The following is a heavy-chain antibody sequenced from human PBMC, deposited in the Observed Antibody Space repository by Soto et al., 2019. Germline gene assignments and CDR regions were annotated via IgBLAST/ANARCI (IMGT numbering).Heavy chain of an antibody. Sequence: GGSLRLSCAATGLTFSSYAMHWVRQAPGKGLEWVAVISYDGSNKYYADSVKGRFTISRDNSKNTLYLQMNSLRAEDTAVYYCARAKPGSSGDEWLGYFDYWGQGTLVT. CDR2: ISYDGSNK. CDR3: ARAKPGSSGDEWLGYFDY. V-gene: IGHV3-30-3*01. J-gene: IGHJ4*02. D-gene: IGHD3-22*01. CDR1: GLTFSSYA.